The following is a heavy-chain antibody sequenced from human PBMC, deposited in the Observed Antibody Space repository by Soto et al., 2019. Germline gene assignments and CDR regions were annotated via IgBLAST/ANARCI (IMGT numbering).Heavy chain of an antibody. Sequence: EVQLVESGGGLVQPGGSLRLSCVASGFICSNYWMHWVRQAPGKGLVWVARIKGDGSTTNYADSVKGRFTISRDNAQNTLCLQIDSLTAEDTAVYSGARGIPGDYAFDVLRQGTMVTVSS. CDR3: ARGIPGDYAFDV. CDR2: IKGDGSTT. D-gene: IGHD1-1*01. CDR1: GFICSNYW. V-gene: IGHV3-74*01. J-gene: IGHJ3*01.